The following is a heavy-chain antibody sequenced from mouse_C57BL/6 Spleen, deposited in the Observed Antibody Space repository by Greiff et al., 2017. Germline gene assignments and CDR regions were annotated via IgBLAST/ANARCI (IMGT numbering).Heavy chain of an antibody. CDR1: GYTFTDYY. CDR2: INPNNGGT. J-gene: IGHJ2*01. V-gene: IGHV1-26*01. CDR3: ARLITTVVATDY. D-gene: IGHD1-1*01. Sequence: VQLQQSGPELVKPGASVKISCKASGYTFTDYYMNWVKQSHGKSLEWIGDINPNNGGTSYNQKFKGKATLTVDKSSSTAYMELRSLTSEDSAVYYCARLITTVVATDYWGQGTTLTVSS.